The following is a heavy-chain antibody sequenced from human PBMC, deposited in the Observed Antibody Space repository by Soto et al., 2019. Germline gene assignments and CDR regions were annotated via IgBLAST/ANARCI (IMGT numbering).Heavy chain of an antibody. D-gene: IGHD3-10*01. Sequence: GGSLRLSCAASGFTLSSHDMNWVRQAPGKGLEWVSFISRTGGSIYYGDSVRGRFTISRDNSKNTLYLQMNSLRAEDTAVYYCAKDSGITMVRGALDYWGQGTLVTVSS. V-gene: IGHV3-48*03. CDR1: GFTLSSHD. J-gene: IGHJ4*02. CDR3: AKDSGITMVRGALDY. CDR2: ISRTGGSI.